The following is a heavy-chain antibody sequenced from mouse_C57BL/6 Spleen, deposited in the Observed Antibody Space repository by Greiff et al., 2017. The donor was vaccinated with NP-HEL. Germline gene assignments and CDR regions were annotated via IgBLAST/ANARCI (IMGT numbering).Heavy chain of an antibody. D-gene: IGHD2-1*01. CDR2: INYDGSST. J-gene: IGHJ2*01. CDR1: GFTFSDYY. V-gene: IGHV5-16*01. CDR3: AREGDYGNYVDY. Sequence: EVQRVESEGGLVQPGSSMKLSCTASGFTFSDYYMAWVRQVPEKGLEWVANINYDGSSTYYLDSLKSRFIISRDNAKNILYLQMSSLKSEDTATYYCAREGDYGNYVDYWGQGTTLTVSS.